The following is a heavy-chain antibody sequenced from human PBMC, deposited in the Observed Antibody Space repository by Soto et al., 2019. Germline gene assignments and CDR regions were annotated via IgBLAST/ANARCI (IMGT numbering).Heavy chain of an antibody. V-gene: IGHV1-69*05. CDR3: ARGFPLWFDP. CDR2: VIPMFGTP. CDR1: GDTFSSYA. D-gene: IGHD3-3*01. J-gene: IGHJ5*02. Sequence: EASVKVSCKASGDTFSSYAITWVRQAPGQGLEWMGGVIPMFGTPKYAQKFQDRVTITRDTSTSTAYMELSSLRSDDTAVYYCARGFPLWFDPWGQGTLVTVSS.